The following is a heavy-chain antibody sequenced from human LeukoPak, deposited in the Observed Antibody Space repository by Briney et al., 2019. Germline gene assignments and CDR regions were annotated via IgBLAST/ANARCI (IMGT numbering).Heavy chain of an antibody. CDR2: SKSKAYNYIT. CDR3: ARDSSGQGDY. D-gene: IGHD3-22*01. J-gene: IGHJ4*02. Sequence: GRSLRLSCAASGFTFSDHYMDWVRQAPGKGLEWIGRSKSKAYNYITQYAAFVQGRLTISRDNSKNSLYLQINSLKTEDTAVYYCARDSSGQGDYWGRGTLVTVSS. CDR1: GFTFSDHY. V-gene: IGHV3-72*01.